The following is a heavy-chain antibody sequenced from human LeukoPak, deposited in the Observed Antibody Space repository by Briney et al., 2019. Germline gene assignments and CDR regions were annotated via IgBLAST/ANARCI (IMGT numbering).Heavy chain of an antibody. J-gene: IGHJ4*02. Sequence: GGSLRLSCAASGFTFSSYSMNWVRQAPGMGLEWVSSISSSSSYIYHADSVKGRFTISRDNAKISLYLQMNSLRAEDTAVYYCAIDPYYDIVTGYYTDGYWGQGTLVTVSS. V-gene: IGHV3-21*01. CDR2: ISSSSSYI. D-gene: IGHD3-9*01. CDR3: AIDPYYDIVTGYYTDGY. CDR1: GFTFSSYS.